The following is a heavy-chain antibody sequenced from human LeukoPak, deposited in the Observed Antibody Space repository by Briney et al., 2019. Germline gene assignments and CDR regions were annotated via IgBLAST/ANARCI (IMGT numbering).Heavy chain of an antibody. CDR3: ARVGILTGYGLEYYFDY. CDR1: GGSLSSYY. D-gene: IGHD3-9*01. J-gene: IGHJ4*02. V-gene: IGHV4-4*07. CDR2: IYTSGST. Sequence: SETLSLTCTVSGGSLSSYYWSWIRQPAGKGLEWIGRIYTSGSTNYNPSLKSRVTISVDTSKNQFSLMLSSVTAADTAVYYCARVGILTGYGLEYYFDYWGQGTLVTVSS.